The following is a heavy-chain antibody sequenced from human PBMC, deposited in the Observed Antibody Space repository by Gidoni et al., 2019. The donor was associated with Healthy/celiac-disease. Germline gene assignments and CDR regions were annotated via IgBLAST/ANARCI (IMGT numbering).Heavy chain of an antibody. Sequence: EVQLVESGGGLVKPGGSLRLSCAASGFTFSSYSMNWVRQAPGKGLEWVSSISSSSSYIYYADSVKGRFTISRDNAKNSLYLQMNSLRAEDTAVYYCASFLVATIKSYYYGMDVWGQGTTVTVSS. CDR1: GFTFSSYS. CDR2: ISSSSSYI. V-gene: IGHV3-21*01. J-gene: IGHJ6*02. D-gene: IGHD5-12*01. CDR3: ASFLVATIKSYYYGMDV.